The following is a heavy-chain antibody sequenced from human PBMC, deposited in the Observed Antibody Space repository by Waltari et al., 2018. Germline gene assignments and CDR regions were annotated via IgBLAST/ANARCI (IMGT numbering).Heavy chain of an antibody. CDR3: ASGYDYIWGSYRYFEGDY. D-gene: IGHD3-16*02. CDR1: GGTFSSYA. V-gene: IGHV1-69*08. Sequence: QVQLVQSGAEVKKPGSSVKVSCKASGGTFSSYAISWVRQAPGQGLEWMGRIIPICGTANYAQKFQGRVTITADKSTSTAYMELSSLRSEDTAVYYCASGYDYIWGSYRYFEGDYWGQGTLVTVSS. J-gene: IGHJ4*02. CDR2: IIPICGTA.